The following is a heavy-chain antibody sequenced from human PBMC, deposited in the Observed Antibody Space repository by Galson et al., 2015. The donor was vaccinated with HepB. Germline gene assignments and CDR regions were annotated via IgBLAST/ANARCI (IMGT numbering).Heavy chain of an antibody. Sequence: SLRLSCAASGFTFSSYSMNWVRQAPGKGLEWVSSISSSSSYIYYADSVKGRFTISRDNAKNSLYLQMDSLRAEDTAVYYCARDHLHYYDSSGYFFDYWGQGTLVTVSS. D-gene: IGHD3-22*01. V-gene: IGHV3-21*01. CDR3: ARDHLHYYDSSGYFFDY. CDR2: ISSSSSYI. CDR1: GFTFSSYS. J-gene: IGHJ4*02.